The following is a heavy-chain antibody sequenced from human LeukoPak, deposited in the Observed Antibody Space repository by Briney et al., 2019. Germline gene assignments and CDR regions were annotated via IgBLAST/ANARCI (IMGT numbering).Heavy chain of an antibody. Sequence: ASVKVSCKVSGYTLTELSMHWVRQAPGKGLEWMGGFDPEDGETIYAQKFQGRVTMTEDTSTDTAYMELSSLRSEDTAVYYCATTTMLGIREYFQHWGQGTLVTVSS. CDR3: ATTTMLGIREYFQH. CDR2: FDPEDGET. CDR1: GYTLTELS. V-gene: IGHV1-24*01. J-gene: IGHJ1*01. D-gene: IGHD3-10*02.